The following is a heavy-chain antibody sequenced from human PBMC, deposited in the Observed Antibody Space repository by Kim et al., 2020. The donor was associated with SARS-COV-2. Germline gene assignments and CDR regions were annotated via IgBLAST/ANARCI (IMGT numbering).Heavy chain of an antibody. Sequence: GGSLRLSCAASGFTLSSYGMSWVRQAPGKGLEWVSTISSSGGSTYYADSVKGRFTISRDTSKNMLHLQMNSLGAEDTAVYYCAKRLAPSHPGRGGPFDCWGQGTLVTVSS. CDR2: ISSSGGST. V-gene: IGHV3-23*01. J-gene: IGHJ4*02. D-gene: IGHD3-3*01. CDR3: AKRLAPSHPGRGGPFDC. CDR1: GFTLSSYG.